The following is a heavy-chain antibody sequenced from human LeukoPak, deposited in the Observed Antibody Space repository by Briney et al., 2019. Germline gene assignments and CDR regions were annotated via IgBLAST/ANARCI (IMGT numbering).Heavy chain of an antibody. D-gene: IGHD6-13*01. CDR2: IIPIFGTA. Sequence: ASVKVSCKASGGTFSSYAISWVRQAPGQGLEWMGGIIPIFGTANYAQKFQGGVTITADESTSTAYMELSSLRSEDTAVYYCARDHGKQLVQYWGQGTLVTVSS. J-gene: IGHJ4*02. CDR3: ARDHGKQLVQY. V-gene: IGHV1-69*13. CDR1: GGTFSSYA.